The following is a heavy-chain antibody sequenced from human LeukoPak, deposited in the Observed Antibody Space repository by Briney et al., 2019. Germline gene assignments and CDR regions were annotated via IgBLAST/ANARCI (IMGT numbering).Heavy chain of an antibody. V-gene: IGHV4-59*01. J-gene: IGHJ6*03. D-gene: IGHD3-10*01. CDR3: ARGGRSRGSMSFYYMDV. Sequence: PSETLSLTCNVSGTSIKTYYWSWIRQPPGKGLEWIGYIFDRGTTNYNPSLESRVTISAETSKNRVSLKVKSVSAADTAVYYCARGGRSRGSMSFYYMDVWGKGATVTVSS. CDR2: IFDRGTT. CDR1: GTSIKTYY.